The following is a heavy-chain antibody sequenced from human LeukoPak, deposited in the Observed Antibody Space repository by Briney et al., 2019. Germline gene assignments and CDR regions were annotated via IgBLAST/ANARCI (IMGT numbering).Heavy chain of an antibody. D-gene: IGHD5-24*01. CDR2: IYSGGST. CDR1: GFTVSSNY. V-gene: IGHV3-66*01. Sequence: GGSLRLSCAASGFTVSSNYMSWVRQAPGKGLEWVSVIYSGGSTYYADSVKGRFTISRDNSKNTVYLQMNSLRAEDTAVYYCARESSGWLQLFDYWRQGTLVTVSS. CDR3: ARESSGWLQLFDY. J-gene: IGHJ4*02.